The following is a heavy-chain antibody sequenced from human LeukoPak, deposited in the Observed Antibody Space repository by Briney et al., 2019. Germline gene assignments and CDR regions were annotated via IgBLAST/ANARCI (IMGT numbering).Heavy chain of an antibody. CDR1: GFTFSSYA. CDR3: ARDGLGGGPFDY. V-gene: IGHV3-64*01. Sequence: PGGSLRLSCAASGFTFSSYAMHWVRQAPGKGLEYVSAISSNGGSTYYANSVKGRFTISRDNSKNTLYLQMGSLRAEDMAVCYCARDGLGGGPFDYWGQGTLVTVSS. CDR2: ISSNGGST. J-gene: IGHJ4*02. D-gene: IGHD3-16*01.